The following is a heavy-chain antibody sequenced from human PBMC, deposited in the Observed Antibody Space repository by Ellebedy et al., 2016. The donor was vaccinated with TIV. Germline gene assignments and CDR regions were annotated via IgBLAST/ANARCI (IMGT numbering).Heavy chain of an antibody. CDR3: ARGWLSLRGFSLLQNNWFDP. CDR1: GFTFSSYW. CDR2: INSDGSST. V-gene: IGHV3-74*01. D-gene: IGHD3-22*01. Sequence: GGSLRLSCAASGFTFSSYWMHWVRQAPGKGLVWVSRINSDGSSTRYADSVKGRFTISRDNAKNSLYLQMNSLRAEDTAVYYCARGWLSLRGFSLLQNNWFDPWGQGTLVTVSS. J-gene: IGHJ5*02.